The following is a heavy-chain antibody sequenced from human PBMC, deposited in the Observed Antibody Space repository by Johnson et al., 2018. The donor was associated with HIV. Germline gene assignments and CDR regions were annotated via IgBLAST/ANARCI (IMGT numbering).Heavy chain of an antibody. CDR3: ARDLAPRPPARLDVLTGYAFDI. Sequence: QVQLVESGGGVVQPGRSLRLSCVVSGFSFSGFAMHWVRQAPGKGLDWMAVISYDGRNQQYAESVKGRFTISRDNYKNTLYLQMSSVRPEDTAVYYCARDLAPRPPARLDVLTGYAFDIWGQGTMVTVSS. CDR1: GFSFSGFA. CDR2: ISYDGRNQ. J-gene: IGHJ3*02. D-gene: IGHD3-9*01. V-gene: IGHV3-30-3*01.